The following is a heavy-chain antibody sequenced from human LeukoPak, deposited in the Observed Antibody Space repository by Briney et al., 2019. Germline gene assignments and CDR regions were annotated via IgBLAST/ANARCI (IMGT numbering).Heavy chain of an antibody. CDR1: GGSISSGSYY. CDR3: ARSGDDYGDRYFDY. CDR2: IYYSGST. D-gene: IGHD4-17*01. J-gene: IGHJ4*02. Sequence: SETLSLTCTVSGGSISSGSYYWSWIRQSPGKGLEWIGNIYYSGSTNYNPSLKSRVTISVDTSKNQFSLKLSSVTAADTAVYYCARSGDDYGDRYFDYWGQGTLVTVSS. V-gene: IGHV4-61*01.